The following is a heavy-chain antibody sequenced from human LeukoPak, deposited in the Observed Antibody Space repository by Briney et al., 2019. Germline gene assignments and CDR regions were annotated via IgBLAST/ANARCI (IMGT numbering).Heavy chain of an antibody. Sequence: GGSLRLSCAASGFTFSSYAMSWVRQAPGKGLEWVSAISGSGGSTYYADSVKGRFTISRDNSKNTLYLQVNSVRIDDTAVYYCAKDSSSGSSYYFHGMEVWGLGTTVTVSS. D-gene: IGHD3-10*01. CDR2: ISGSGGST. CDR1: GFTFSSYA. CDR3: AKDSSSGSSYYFHGMEV. J-gene: IGHJ6*02. V-gene: IGHV3-23*01.